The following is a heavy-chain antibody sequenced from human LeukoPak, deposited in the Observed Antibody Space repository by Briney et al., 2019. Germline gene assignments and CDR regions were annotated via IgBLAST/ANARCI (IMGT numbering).Heavy chain of an antibody. CDR3: AKVISGWYGYDF. Sequence: PGGSLRLSCAASGFTFDDFALHWVRQAPGKGLEWVSLISAFDDITYYADSVRGRFTISRDNSKNSLPLQMNNLKIEDTAFYYWAKVISGWYGYDFWGQGTPVT. V-gene: IGHV3-43*02. D-gene: IGHD6-19*01. J-gene: IGHJ4*02. CDR2: ISAFDDIT. CDR1: GFTFDDFA.